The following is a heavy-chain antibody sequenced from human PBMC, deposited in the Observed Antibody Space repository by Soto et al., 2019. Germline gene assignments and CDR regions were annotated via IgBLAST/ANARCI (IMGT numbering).Heavy chain of an antibody. V-gene: IGHV1-18*01. Sequence: QVQLVQSGAEVKKPGASVKVSCKASGYTFTSYGISWVRQAPGQGLEWRGWINGYNGNTNYAQKLQGRVTMTTDTSTSTAYLDLRSRISDDTAVYFCARDTSRGEYDYWGQGTLVTVSS. CDR2: INGYNGNT. CDR3: ARDTSRGEYDY. D-gene: IGHD3-10*01. J-gene: IGHJ4*02. CDR1: GYTFTSYG.